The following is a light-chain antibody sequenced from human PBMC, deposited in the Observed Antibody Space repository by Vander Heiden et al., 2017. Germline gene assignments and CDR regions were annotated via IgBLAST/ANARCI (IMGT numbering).Light chain of an antibody. V-gene: IGKV1-9*01. J-gene: IGKJ3*01. CDR3: QQSNSFPIYS. CDR2: SAS. Sequence: DIRLTQSPSFLSASVGDRVPITCRASQAVSRYLAWYQQKPGKAPKLLISSASTLQSGVPSRFSGSGAGTEFTLTISSRQPEDFATYYCQQSNSFPIYSFGPGSRVDFK. CDR1: QAVSRY.